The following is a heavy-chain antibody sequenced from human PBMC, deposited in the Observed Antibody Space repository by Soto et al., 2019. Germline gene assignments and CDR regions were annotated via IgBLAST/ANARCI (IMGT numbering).Heavy chain of an antibody. D-gene: IGHD5-18*01. CDR2: ISSRGTSI. CDR1: GFDFSNYY. CDR3: ARSWGYSSYSDF. Sequence: QVQLVESGGALVKPGGSLRLSCAASGFDFSNYYMTWIRQAPGQGLEWISSISSRGTSISYAESVKGRFTISRDNIENTLFSHLNSLRSEDTAVDYCARSWGYSSYSDFWGQGALGTVSS. V-gene: IGHV3-11*01. J-gene: IGHJ4*02.